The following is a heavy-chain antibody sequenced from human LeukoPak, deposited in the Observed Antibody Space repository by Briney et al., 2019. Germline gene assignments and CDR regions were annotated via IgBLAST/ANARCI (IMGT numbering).Heavy chain of an antibody. J-gene: IGHJ3*02. D-gene: IGHD2-15*01. CDR3: ARQLYCSGGSCYGAFDI. CDR1: GGSFSGYY. V-gene: IGHV4-34*01. Sequence: SETLSLTCAVYGGSFSGYYWSWIRQPPGKGLEWIGEINHSRSTNYNPSLKSRVTISVDTSKNQFSLKLSSVTAADTAVYYCARQLYCSGGSCYGAFDIWGQGTMVTVSS. CDR2: INHSRST.